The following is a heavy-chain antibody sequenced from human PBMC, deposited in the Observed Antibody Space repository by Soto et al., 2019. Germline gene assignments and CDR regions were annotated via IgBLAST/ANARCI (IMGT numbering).Heavy chain of an antibody. CDR2: IWYDGTNK. CDR1: GFTFNSSG. D-gene: IGHD6-6*01. J-gene: IGHJ6*03. CDR3: AGGETSGATLGARYYNYYYMDV. V-gene: IGHV3-33*01. Sequence: QVQLVESGGGVVQPGRSLRLSCATSGFTFNSSGMHWVRQAPGKGLEWVAVIWYDGTNKYYADSVKGRFTISRDNAKNTLDLQMTRLRVDDPAGYYCAGGETSGATLGARYYNYYYMDVWGKGTTVSVSS.